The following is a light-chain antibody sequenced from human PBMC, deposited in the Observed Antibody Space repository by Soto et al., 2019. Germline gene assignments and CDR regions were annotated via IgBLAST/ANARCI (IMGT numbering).Light chain of an antibody. Sequence: KPPAEARTPGHRVTSSSKRNNHNIQSNTVNWYQQLPGTAPTLVIYSNNQRPSGVPDRFSGSKSGTSASLAISGLQSEDEADYYCAAWDGSLNGYVVFGGGTKVTVL. CDR1: NHNIQSNT. J-gene: IGLJ2*01. V-gene: IGLV1-44*01. CDR3: AAWDGSLNGYVV. CDR2: SNN.